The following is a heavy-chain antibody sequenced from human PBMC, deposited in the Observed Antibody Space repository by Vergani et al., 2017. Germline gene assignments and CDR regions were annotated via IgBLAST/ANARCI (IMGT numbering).Heavy chain of an antibody. CDR2: ISSISSYI. Sequence: EVQLVESGGGLVKPGGSLRLSCAASGFTFSSYSMNWVRQAPGKGLEWVSSISSISSYIYYADSVKGRFTISRDNAKNSLYLQMNSLRAEDTAVYYCASSILSSTSCFDWGQGTLVTVSS. V-gene: IGHV3-21*01. CDR1: GFTFSSYS. J-gene: IGHJ4*02. D-gene: IGHD2-2*01. CDR3: ASSILSSTSCFD.